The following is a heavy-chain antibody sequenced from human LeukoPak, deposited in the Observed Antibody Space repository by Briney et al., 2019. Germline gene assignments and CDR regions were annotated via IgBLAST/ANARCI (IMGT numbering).Heavy chain of an antibody. CDR1: GGSISSSSYY. CDR3: ARILYYDWYYFDY. J-gene: IGHJ4*02. CDR2: IYYSGST. Sequence: SETLSLTCTVSGGSISSSSYYWGWIRQPPGKGLEWIGSIYYSGSTYYNPSLKSRVTISVDTSKNQFSLKLSSVTAADTAVYYCARILYYDWYYFDYWGQGTLVTASS. V-gene: IGHV4-39*01. D-gene: IGHD3-22*01.